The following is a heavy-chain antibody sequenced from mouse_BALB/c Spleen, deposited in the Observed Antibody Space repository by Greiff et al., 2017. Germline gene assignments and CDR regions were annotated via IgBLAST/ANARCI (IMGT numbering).Heavy chain of an antibody. CDR2: TYPGNSDT. J-gene: IGHJ2*01. D-gene: IGHD2-1*01. Sequence: VQLQQSGTVLARPGASVKMSCKASGYTFTSYWMHWVKQRPGQGLEWIGATYPGNSDTSYNQKFKGKAKLTAVTSTSTAYMELSSLTNEDSAVYYCTRYGTFDYWGQGTTLTVSS. CDR3: TRYGTFDY. V-gene: IGHV1-5*01. CDR1: GYTFTSYW.